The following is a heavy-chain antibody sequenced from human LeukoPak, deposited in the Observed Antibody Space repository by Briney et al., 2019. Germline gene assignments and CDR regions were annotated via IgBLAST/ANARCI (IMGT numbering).Heavy chain of an antibody. J-gene: IGHJ3*02. D-gene: IGHD2-21*01. CDR2: IGGGGIT. Sequence: PGGSLRLSCAASGFTFSNHVMNWVRQAPGKGLEWVSGIGGGGITFYPHSVRGRFTISRDNSKNTLYLEMNNLRAEDTARYYCAKDFQGQIPDAVDIWRRGTLVTVSS. V-gene: IGHV3-23*01. CDR3: AKDFQGQIPDAVDI. CDR1: GFTFSNHV.